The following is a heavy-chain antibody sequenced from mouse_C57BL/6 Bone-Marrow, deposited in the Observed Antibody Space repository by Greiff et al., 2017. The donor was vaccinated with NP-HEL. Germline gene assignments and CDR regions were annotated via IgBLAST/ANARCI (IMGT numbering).Heavy chain of an antibody. CDR3: ASRQLRLRGYFDY. V-gene: IGHV1-69*01. J-gene: IGHJ2*01. D-gene: IGHD3-2*02. CDR2: IDPSDSYT. Sequence: QVQLQQPGAELVMPGASVKLSCKASGYTFTSYWMHWVKQRPGQGLEWIGEIDPSDSYTNYNQKFKGKSTLTVDKSSSTAYMQLSSLTSEESAVDYWASRQLRLRGYFDYWGQGTTLTVSS. CDR1: GYTFTSYW.